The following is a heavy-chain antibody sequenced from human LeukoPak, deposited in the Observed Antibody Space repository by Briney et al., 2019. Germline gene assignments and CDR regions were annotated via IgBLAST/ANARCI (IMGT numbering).Heavy chain of an antibody. Sequence: PGGSLRLSCAASGFTFSSYAMIWVRQAPGKGLEWVSTTSGSGGSSYYADSVKGRFTISRDNSKNTLYLQMNSLRADDTAEYYCAKGTSWFGEDWGLGTLVTVSS. CDR3: AKGTSWFGED. CDR2: TSGSGGSS. CDR1: GFTFSSYA. D-gene: IGHD3-10*01. J-gene: IGHJ4*02. V-gene: IGHV3-23*01.